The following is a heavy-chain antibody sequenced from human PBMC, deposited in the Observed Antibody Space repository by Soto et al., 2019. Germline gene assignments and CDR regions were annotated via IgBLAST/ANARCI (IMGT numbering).Heavy chain of an antibody. D-gene: IGHD3-22*01. CDR2: TIPMFGTT. CDR3: TRCGIRYHSIGFYLGIDGMDV. J-gene: IGHJ6*02. CDR1: GGTFNNYA. V-gene: IGHV1-69*12. Sequence: QVQLVQSGAEVKKPESSVRVSCKASGGTFNNYAITWVRQAPGQGLEWMGGTIPMFGTTNYAEKFQGRVTITADESTNTADMELSSLRSEDTAVYYCTRCGIRYHSIGFYLGIDGMDVWGQGTTVIVSS.